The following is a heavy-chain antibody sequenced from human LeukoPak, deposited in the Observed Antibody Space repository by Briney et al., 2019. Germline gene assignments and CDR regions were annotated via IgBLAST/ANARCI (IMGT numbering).Heavy chain of an antibody. CDR1: GFTFSSYS. D-gene: IGHD2-15*01. V-gene: IGHV3-21*01. CDR2: ISSRSSYI. Sequence: PGGSLRLSCAASGFTFSSYSMNWVRQAPGKGLEWVSSISSRSSYIYYADSVKGRFTISRDNAKNSLYLQMNSLRAEDTAVYYCARALPNKDIVVVVAAKPNWFDPWGQGTLVTVSS. J-gene: IGHJ5*02. CDR3: ARALPNKDIVVVVAAKPNWFDP.